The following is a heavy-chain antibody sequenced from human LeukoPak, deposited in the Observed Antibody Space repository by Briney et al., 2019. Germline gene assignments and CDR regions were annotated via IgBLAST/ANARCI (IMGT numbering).Heavy chain of an antibody. D-gene: IGHD1-26*01. CDR1: GGTFSSYA. CDR2: IIPIFGIA. CDR3: ARDLIGGIVGATDDAFDI. Sequence: GASVKVSCKASGGTFSSYAISWVRQAPGQGLEWMGRIIPIFGIANYAQKFQGRVTTTADKSTSTAYIELSSLRSEDTAVYYCARDLIGGIVGATDDAFDIWGQGTMVTVSS. J-gene: IGHJ3*02. V-gene: IGHV1-69*04.